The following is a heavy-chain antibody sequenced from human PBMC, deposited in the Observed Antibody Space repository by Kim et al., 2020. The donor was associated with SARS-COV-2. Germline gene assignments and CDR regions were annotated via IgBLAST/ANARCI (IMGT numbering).Heavy chain of an antibody. D-gene: IGHD5-18*01. CDR2: ISSSSSYI. J-gene: IGHJ4*02. CDR3: ASRVWIQLRVFDY. CDR1: GFTFSSYS. Sequence: GGSLRLSCAASGFTFSSYSMNWVRQAPGKGLEWVSSISSSSSYIYCADSVKGRFTISRDNAKNSLYLQMNSLRAEDTAVYYCASRVWIQLRVFDYWGQGTLVTVSS. V-gene: IGHV3-21*01.